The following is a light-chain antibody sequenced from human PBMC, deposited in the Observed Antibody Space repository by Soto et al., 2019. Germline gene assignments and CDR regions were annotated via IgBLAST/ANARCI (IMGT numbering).Light chain of an antibody. Sequence: QSVLTQSPSASATPGQRVTISCSGSRSNIGTYAVNWYQQLPGTAPTLLIFRNHQRPSGVPDRFSGSKSGISASLAISGPQSEDEADYYCAAWDDSLRAVVFGGGTKLTVL. V-gene: IGLV1-44*01. CDR3: AAWDDSLRAVV. J-gene: IGLJ2*01. CDR1: RSNIGTYA. CDR2: RNH.